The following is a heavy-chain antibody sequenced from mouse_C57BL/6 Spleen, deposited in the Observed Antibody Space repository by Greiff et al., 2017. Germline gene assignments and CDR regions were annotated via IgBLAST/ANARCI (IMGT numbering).Heavy chain of an antibody. CDR1: GYTFTSYW. J-gene: IGHJ3*01. V-gene: IGHV1-74*01. Sequence: QVQLQQPGAELVKPGASVKVSCKASGYTFTSYWMHWVKQRPGQGLEWIGRIHPSDSDTNYNQKFKGKATLTVDKSSSTAYMQLSSLTSEDSAVYYCAIESTMATRGFAYWGQGTLVTVSA. D-gene: IGHD2-1*01. CDR2: IHPSDSDT. CDR3: AIESTMATRGFAY.